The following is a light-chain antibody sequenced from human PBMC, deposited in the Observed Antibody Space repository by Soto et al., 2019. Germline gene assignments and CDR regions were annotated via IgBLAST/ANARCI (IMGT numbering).Light chain of an antibody. CDR3: QQRSNWPS. Sequence: EIVLTQSPATLSLSPGERATPSCRASQSVSSYLAWYQQKPGQAPRLLIYDASNRATGIPAGFSGSGSGTDFTLTISSLEPEDFAVYYCQQRSNWPSFGGGTKVDIK. CDR1: QSVSSY. J-gene: IGKJ4*01. CDR2: DAS. V-gene: IGKV3-11*01.